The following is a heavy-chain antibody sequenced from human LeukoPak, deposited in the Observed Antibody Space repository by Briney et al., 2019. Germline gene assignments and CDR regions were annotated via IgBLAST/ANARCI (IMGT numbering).Heavy chain of an antibody. V-gene: IGHV3-30*03. CDR1: GFTFSSYG. CDR2: ISYDGSNK. D-gene: IGHD4-17*01. J-gene: IGHJ4*02. CDR3: AVTTVTTFDY. Sequence: PGGSLRLSCAASGFTFSSYGMHWVRQAPGKGLEWVAVISYDGSNKYYADSVKGRFTISRDNSKNTLYLQMNSLRAEDTAVYYCAVTTVTTFDYWGQGTLVTVSS.